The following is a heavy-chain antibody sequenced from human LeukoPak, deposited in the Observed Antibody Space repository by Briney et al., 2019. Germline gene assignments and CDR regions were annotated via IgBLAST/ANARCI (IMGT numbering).Heavy chain of an antibody. D-gene: IGHD6-19*01. CDR2: INPNSGGT. J-gene: IGHJ4*02. CDR1: GYTFTGYY. CDR3: ARDCGYSSGWYVD. V-gene: IGHV1-2*02. Sequence: ASVKVSCKASGYTFTGYYMHWVQQAPGQGLEWMGWINPNSGGTNYAQRFQGRVTMTRDTSISTAYMELSRLRSDDTAVYYCARDCGYSSGWYVDWGQGTLVTVSS.